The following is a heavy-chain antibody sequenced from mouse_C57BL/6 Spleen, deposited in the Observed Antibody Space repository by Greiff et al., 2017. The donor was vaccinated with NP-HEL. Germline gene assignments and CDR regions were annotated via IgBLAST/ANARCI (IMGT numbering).Heavy chain of an antibody. CDR1: GFTFSSYG. J-gene: IGHJ4*01. Sequence: EVHLVESGGDLVKPGGSLKLSCAASGFTFSSYGMSWVRQTPDKRLEWVATISSGGSYTYYPDSVKGRFTISRDNAKNTLYLQMSSLKSEDTAMYYCARDRTVVALYAMDYWGQGTSVTVSS. CDR2: ISSGGSYT. D-gene: IGHD1-1*01. V-gene: IGHV5-6*01. CDR3: ARDRTVVALYAMDY.